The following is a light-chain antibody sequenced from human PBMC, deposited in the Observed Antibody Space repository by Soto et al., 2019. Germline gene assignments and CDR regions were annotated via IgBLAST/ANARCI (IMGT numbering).Light chain of an antibody. CDR3: QQYGSSPRT. J-gene: IGKJ5*01. CDR2: GAS. Sequence: EIVLTQSPGTLSLSPGERATLSCRAGQSVSSSYLAWYQQKPGQAPRLLIYGASSRATGIPDRFSGSGSETDFTLTIARLEPEDFAVYYCQQYGSSPRTFGQGTRLEIK. V-gene: IGKV3-20*01. CDR1: QSVSSSY.